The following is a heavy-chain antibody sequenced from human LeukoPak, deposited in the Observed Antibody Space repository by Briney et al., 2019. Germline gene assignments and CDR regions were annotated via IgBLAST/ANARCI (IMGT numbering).Heavy chain of an antibody. CDR3: AVGYCSSTSCYWGSFDY. Sequence: PGGSLRLSCAASGFTVSSNYMSWVRQAPGKGLEWVSVIYSGGSTYYADSVKGRFTISRDNSKNTLYLQMNSLRAEDTAVYYCAVGYCSSTSCYWGSFDYWGQGTLVTVSS. CDR1: GFTVSSNY. J-gene: IGHJ4*02. CDR2: IYSGGST. V-gene: IGHV3-53*01. D-gene: IGHD2-2*01.